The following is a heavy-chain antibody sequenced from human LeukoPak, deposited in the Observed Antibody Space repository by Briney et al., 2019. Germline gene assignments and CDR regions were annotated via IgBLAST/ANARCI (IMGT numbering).Heavy chain of an antibody. CDR3: ARHDYGDLPFFDY. J-gene: IGHJ4*02. V-gene: IGHV5-10-1*01. CDR2: IDPSDSYT. CDR1: GYSFTSCW. Sequence: GESLKISCKGSGYSFTSCWNSWVRQMPGKGLEWLGRIDPSDSYTNYSPSFQGHVTISADKSISTAYLQWSSLKASDTAMYYCARHDYGDLPFFDYWGQGTLVTVSS. D-gene: IGHD4-17*01.